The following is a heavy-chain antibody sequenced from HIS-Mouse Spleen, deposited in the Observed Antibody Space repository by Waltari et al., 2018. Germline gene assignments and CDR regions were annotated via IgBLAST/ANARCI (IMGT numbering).Heavy chain of an antibody. CDR1: GGSISSYY. V-gene: IGHV4-4*07. Sequence: QVQLQESGPGLVKPSETLSLTCTVSGGSISSYYWSWIRQPAGKGLEWIGRIDTSGSTNYNPSLKSRVTMSVDTSKNQFSLKLSSVTAADTAVYYCARDKRDGYNDAFDIWGQGTMVTVSS. J-gene: IGHJ3*02. D-gene: IGHD5-12*01. CDR2: IDTSGST. CDR3: ARDKRDGYNDAFDI.